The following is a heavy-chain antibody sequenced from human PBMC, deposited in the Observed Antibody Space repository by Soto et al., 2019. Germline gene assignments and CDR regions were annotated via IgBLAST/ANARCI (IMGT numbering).Heavy chain of an antibody. J-gene: IGHJ6*02. V-gene: IGHV1-2*04. CDR3: ARDLSSLRGEPRYYYYYGMDV. CDR1: GYTFTTYY. D-gene: IGHD3-16*01. Sequence: ASVKVSCKAFGYTFTTYYMHWVRQAPGQGLEWMGMVTPTGDYTAYAQKFQGWVTMTRDTSISTAYMELSRLRSDDTAVYYCARDLSSLRGEPRYYYYYGMDVWGQGTTVTVSS. CDR2: VTPTGDYT.